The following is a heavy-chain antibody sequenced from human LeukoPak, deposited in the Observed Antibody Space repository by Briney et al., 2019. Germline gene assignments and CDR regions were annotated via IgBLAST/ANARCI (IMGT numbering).Heavy chain of an antibody. CDR2: IYHSGST. CDR3: ARLRGDYGGNHPNWFDP. D-gene: IGHD4-23*01. Sequence: SETLSLTCAVSGGSISSGGYSWSWIRQPPGKGLEWIGYIYHSGSTYYNPSLKSRVTISVDRSKNQFSLKLSSVTAADAAVYYCARLRGDYGGNHPNWFDPWGQGTLVTVSS. J-gene: IGHJ5*02. CDR1: GGSISSGGYS. V-gene: IGHV4-30-2*02.